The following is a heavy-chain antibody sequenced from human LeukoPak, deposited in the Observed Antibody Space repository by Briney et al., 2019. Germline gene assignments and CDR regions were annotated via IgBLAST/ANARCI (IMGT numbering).Heavy chain of an antibody. CDR2: ISGSGGST. Sequence: PGGSLRLSCAASGFTFSSYAMRWVRQAPGKGLEWVSTISGSGGSTYYADSVKGRFTISRDNSKNTLYLQMSSLRADDTAVYYCAKDYGGSYSDCGSWGQGTLVAVSS. CDR3: AKDYGGSYSDCGS. CDR1: GFTFSSYA. J-gene: IGHJ4*02. V-gene: IGHV3-23*01. D-gene: IGHD1-26*01.